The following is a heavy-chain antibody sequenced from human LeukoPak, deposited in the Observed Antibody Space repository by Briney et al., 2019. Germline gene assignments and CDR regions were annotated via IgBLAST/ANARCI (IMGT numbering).Heavy chain of an antibody. CDR2: IYYSGST. CDR3: ARLRDPTLGYCSGGSCWVY. CDR1: GGSFSGYY. D-gene: IGHD2-15*01. J-gene: IGHJ4*02. V-gene: IGHV4-34*01. Sequence: SETLSLTCAVYGGSFSGYYWSWIRQPPGKGLEWIGSIYYSGSTYYNPSLKSRVTISVDTSKNQFSLKLSSVTAADTAVYYCARLRDPTLGYCSGGSCWVYWGQGTLVTVSS.